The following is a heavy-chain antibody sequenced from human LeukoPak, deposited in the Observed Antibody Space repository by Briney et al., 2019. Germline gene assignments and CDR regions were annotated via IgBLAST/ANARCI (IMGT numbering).Heavy chain of an antibody. CDR1: GFTFSTYA. CDR2: ISGSGGST. J-gene: IGHJ4*02. Sequence: GGSLRLSCAASGFTFSTYAMSWIRQAPGKGLEWVSVISGSGGSTYYADSVKGRFTISRDNSKNTLYLQMNSLRAEDTAVYYCAKGTTTLVVTKIDYWGQGTLVTVSS. D-gene: IGHD4-23*01. CDR3: AKGTTTLVVTKIDY. V-gene: IGHV3-23*01.